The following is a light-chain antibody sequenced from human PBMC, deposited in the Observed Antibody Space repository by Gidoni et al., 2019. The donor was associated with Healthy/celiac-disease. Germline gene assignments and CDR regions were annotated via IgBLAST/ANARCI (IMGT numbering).Light chain of an antibody. CDR3: QQYNNWPPYP. CDR1: QSVSSN. Sequence: EIVMTQTPATLSVSPGERATRSCRASQSVSSNLAWYPQKPGQAPRLLLYGASTRATGIPARFSGSGSGTEFPLTISSLQSEDFAVYYCQQYNNWPPYPFGQGTKLEIK. J-gene: IGKJ2*01. CDR2: GAS. V-gene: IGKV3-15*01.